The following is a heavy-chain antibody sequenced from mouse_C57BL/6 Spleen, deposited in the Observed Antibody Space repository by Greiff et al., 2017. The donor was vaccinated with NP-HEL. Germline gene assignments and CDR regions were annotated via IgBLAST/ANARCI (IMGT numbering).Heavy chain of an antibody. Sequence: EVKLMESEGGLVQPGSSMKLSCTASGFTFSDYYMAWVRQVPEKGLEWVANINYDGSSTYYLDSLKSRFIISRDNAKNILYLQMSSLKSEDTATYYCARGGDDWYFDVWGTGTTVTVSS. V-gene: IGHV5-16*01. D-gene: IGHD3-3*01. CDR3: ARGGDDWYFDV. J-gene: IGHJ1*03. CDR2: INYDGSST. CDR1: GFTFSDYY.